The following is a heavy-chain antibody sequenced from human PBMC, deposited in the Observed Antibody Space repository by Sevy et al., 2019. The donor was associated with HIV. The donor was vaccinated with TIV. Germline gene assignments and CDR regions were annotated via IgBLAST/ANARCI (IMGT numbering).Heavy chain of an antibody. V-gene: IGHV3-74*01. CDR1: GFTFSNYW. J-gene: IGHJ4*02. CDR2: INPGGTST. Sequence: GGSLRLSCAASGFTFSNYWMHWVRQAPGKGLVWVSRINPGGTSTDYADSVKGRFTISRDNAKNSLYLQMNSLGAEDTAVYYCSRAITVGGRGVGYWGQGTLVTVSS. D-gene: IGHD5-12*01. CDR3: SRAITVGGRGVGY.